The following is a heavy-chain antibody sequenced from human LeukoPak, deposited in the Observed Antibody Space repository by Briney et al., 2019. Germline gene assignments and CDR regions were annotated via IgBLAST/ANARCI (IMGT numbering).Heavy chain of an antibody. CDR1: GFTLTNYY. J-gene: IGHJ4*02. CDR2: IYSGGDT. Sequence: GGSLRLSCAASGFTLTNYYMSWVRQAPGKGLEWVSVIYSGGDTFHADSVKGRFTLSRDNSKNILYLQMNSLRAEDTAVYYCTRGPDGWGQGTLVTVSS. CDR3: TRGPDG. V-gene: IGHV3-66*01.